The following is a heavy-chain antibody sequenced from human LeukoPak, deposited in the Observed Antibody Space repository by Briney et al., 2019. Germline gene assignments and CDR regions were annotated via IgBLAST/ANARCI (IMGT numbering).Heavy chain of an antibody. CDR2: ISHDGSNT. CDR1: GFTFSNHA. D-gene: IGHD4-11*01. CDR3: ARETVTNHDAFDI. V-gene: IGHV3-30-3*01. J-gene: IGHJ3*02. Sequence: GGSLRLSCAASGFTFSNHAVHWVRQAPGKGLKWVAVISHDGSNTYYGDSVKGRFTISRDNSKNTLDLQMNSLRAEDTAVYYCARETVTNHDAFDIWGQGAMVTVSS.